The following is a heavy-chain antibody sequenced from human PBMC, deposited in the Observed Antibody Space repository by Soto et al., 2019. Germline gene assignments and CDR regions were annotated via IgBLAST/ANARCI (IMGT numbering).Heavy chain of an antibody. CDR3: ARIGYCSGGSCYSNYGMDV. J-gene: IGHJ6*02. Sequence: PGGSLRLSGAACGFTFSSYSVNWVRQAPGKGLEWVSSISSSSSYIYYADSVKGRFAISRDNAKNSLYLQMNSLRAEDTAVYYCARIGYCSGGSCYSNYGMDVWGQGTTVTVSS. CDR1: GFTFSSYS. V-gene: IGHV3-21*01. CDR2: ISSSSSYI. D-gene: IGHD2-15*01.